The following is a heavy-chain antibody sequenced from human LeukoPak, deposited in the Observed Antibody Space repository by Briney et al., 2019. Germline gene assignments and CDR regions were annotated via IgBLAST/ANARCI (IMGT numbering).Heavy chain of an antibody. CDR1: GGSISNHY. CDR2: IYYSGST. J-gene: IGHJ5*02. CDR3: ARDLGYFGSGSYLGWFDP. D-gene: IGHD3-10*01. V-gene: IGHV4-59*11. Sequence: SETLFLTCTVSGGSISNHYWTWIRRPPGKGLEWIGHIYYSGSTTYNPSLRSRVTISVDTSKNQFSLKLSSVTPADTAAYYCARDLGYFGSGSYLGWFDPWGQGTLVTVSS.